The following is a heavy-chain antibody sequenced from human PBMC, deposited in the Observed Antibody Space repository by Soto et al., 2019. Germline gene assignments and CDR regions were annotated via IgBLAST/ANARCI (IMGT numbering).Heavy chain of an antibody. CDR1: GGSISSYY. V-gene: IGHV4-59*01. CDR2: IYYSGST. D-gene: IGHD2-15*01. Sequence: SKTLYLTCTVSGGSISSYYWSWIRQPPGKGLEWIGYIYYSGSTNYNPSLKSRVTISVDTSKNQFSLKLSSVTAADTAVYYCARDIVVVVAAARNYYYFGMDVCVQGPTVT. CDR3: ARDIVVVVAAARNYYYFGMDV. J-gene: IGHJ6*02.